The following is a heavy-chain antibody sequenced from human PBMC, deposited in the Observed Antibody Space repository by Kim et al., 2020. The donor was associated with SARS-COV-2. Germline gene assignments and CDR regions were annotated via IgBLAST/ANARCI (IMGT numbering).Heavy chain of an antibody. J-gene: IGHJ5*02. CDR3: ARTQYRFDP. D-gene: IGHD2-2*01. V-gene: IGHV4-59*01. CDR1: GGSISSYY. Sequence: SETLSLTCTVSGGSISSYYWSWIRQPPGKGLEWIGYIYYSGSTNYNPSLKSRVTISVDTSKNQFSLKLSSVTAADTAVYYCARTQYRFDPWGQGTLVTVSS. CDR2: IYYSGST.